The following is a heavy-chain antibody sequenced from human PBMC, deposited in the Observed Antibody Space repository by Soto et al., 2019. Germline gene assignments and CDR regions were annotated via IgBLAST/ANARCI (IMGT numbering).Heavy chain of an antibody. CDR3: ARDSNNNWWGSWP. V-gene: IGHV1-3*01. Sequence: QVQLEQSGAELKEPGASVKVSCKTSGYTFTNHFIHWARQAPGQRPMWMGCINPVNGDTKYSQNLQDRLTFGRDTSASSAYMELTSLRSEDTAVYYCARDSNNNWWGSWPWGPGTLVTVSS. J-gene: IGHJ5*02. CDR1: GYTFTNHF. CDR2: INPVNGDT. D-gene: IGHD2-15*01.